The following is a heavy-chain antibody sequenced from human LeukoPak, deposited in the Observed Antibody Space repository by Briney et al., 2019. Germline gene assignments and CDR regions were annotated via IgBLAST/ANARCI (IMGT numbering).Heavy chain of an antibody. CDR3: AGCGITGTYNWFDP. CDR1: GGSISSSSYY. J-gene: IGHJ5*02. D-gene: IGHD1-20*01. Sequence: SETLSLTCTVSGGSISSSSYYWGWIRQPPGKGLEWIGSIYYSGSTYYNPSLKSRVTISVDTSKNQFSLKLSSVTAADTAVYYCAGCGITGTYNWFDPWGQGTLVTVSS. CDR2: IYYSGST. V-gene: IGHV4-39*07.